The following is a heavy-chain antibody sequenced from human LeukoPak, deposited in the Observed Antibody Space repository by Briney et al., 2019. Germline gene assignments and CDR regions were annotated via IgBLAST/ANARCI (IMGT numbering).Heavy chain of an antibody. D-gene: IGHD3-10*01. CDR1: GSTFTDYY. CDR2: VDPEDGET. Sequence: ASVKISCKVSGSTFTDYYMHWVQQAPGKGLEWMGLVDPEDGETIYAEKFQGRVTITADTSTDTAYMELSSLRSEDTAVYYCARKDNYYGSGSYSSGWFDPWGQGTLVTVSS. CDR3: ARKDNYYGSGSYSSGWFDP. J-gene: IGHJ5*02. V-gene: IGHV1-69-2*01.